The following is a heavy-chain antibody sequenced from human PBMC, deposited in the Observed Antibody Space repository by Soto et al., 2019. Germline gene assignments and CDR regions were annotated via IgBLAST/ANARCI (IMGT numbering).Heavy chain of an antibody. J-gene: IGHJ6*03. CDR3: ARIVRPDYDFWSGPLYYYYYYMDV. D-gene: IGHD3-3*01. CDR1: GGSISSYY. Sequence: SETLSLTCTVSGGSISSYYWSWIRQPPGKGLEWIGYIYYSGSTNYNPSLKSRVTISVDTSKNQFSLKLSSVTAADTAVYYCARIVRPDYDFWSGPLYYYYYYMDVWGKGTTVTV. CDR2: IYYSGST. V-gene: IGHV4-59*08.